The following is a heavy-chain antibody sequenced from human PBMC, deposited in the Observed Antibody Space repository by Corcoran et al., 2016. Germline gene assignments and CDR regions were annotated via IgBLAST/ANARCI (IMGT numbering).Heavy chain of an antibody. D-gene: IGHD3-22*01. Sequence: QVQLQESGPGLVKPSETLSLTCTVSGGSVSSGSYYWSWIRQPPGKGLEWIGYIYYSGSTNYNPSLKSRVTISVDTSKNQFSLKLSSVTAADTAVYYCARRKVYDSSGAFDYWGQGTLVTVSS. CDR1: GGSVSSGSYY. CDR3: ARRKVYDSSGAFDY. CDR2: IYYSGST. J-gene: IGHJ4*02. V-gene: IGHV4-61*01.